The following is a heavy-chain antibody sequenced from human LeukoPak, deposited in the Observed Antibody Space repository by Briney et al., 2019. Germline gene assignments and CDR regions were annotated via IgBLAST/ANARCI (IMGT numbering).Heavy chain of an antibody. Sequence: LSLTCTMSGGSISPYYWSWVRQAPGKGLEWVSCVSSTSSFIYYADSVKGRFTISRDNAKNSLYLQMNSLRAEDTAVYYCARDYFSRAALLGYFDLWGRGTLVTVSS. D-gene: IGHD2-15*01. J-gene: IGHJ2*01. CDR1: GGSISPYY. CDR3: ARDYFSRAALLGYFDL. V-gene: IGHV3-21*01. CDR2: VSSTSSFI.